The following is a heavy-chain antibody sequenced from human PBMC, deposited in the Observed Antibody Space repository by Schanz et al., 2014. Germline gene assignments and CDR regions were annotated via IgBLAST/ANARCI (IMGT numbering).Heavy chain of an antibody. CDR1: GFTFSDSW. CDR3: ATVGSETYSIYWYFDL. D-gene: IGHD3-10*01. V-gene: IGHV3-74*01. J-gene: IGHJ2*01. CDR2: TSHDGSFT. Sequence: EVQLVESGGGLVQPGGSLRLSCAASGFTFSDSWMHWVRQAPGKGLVWVSRTSHDGSFTTFADSVKGRFTISRDNAKNTLYLQMNRLRTEDTAVYYCATVGSETYSIYWYFDLWGRGTLVTVSS.